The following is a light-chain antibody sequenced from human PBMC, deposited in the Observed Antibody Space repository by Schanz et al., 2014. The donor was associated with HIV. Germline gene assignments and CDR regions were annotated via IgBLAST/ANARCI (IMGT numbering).Light chain of an antibody. CDR3: QHYNNWPPRYT. J-gene: IGKJ2*01. CDR2: GAS. CDR1: QSVKSN. V-gene: IGKV3D-15*01. Sequence: EIVLTQSPATLSLSPGERGTLSCRASQSVKSNFIGWYQQKPGQAPRLLIFGASNRATGIPDRFSGGVSGTDFTLTISSLQSEDFALYYCQHYNNWPPRYTFGQGTKLEIK.